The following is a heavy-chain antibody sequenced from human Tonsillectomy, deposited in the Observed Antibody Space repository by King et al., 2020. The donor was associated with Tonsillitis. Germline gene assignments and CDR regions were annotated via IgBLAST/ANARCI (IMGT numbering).Heavy chain of an antibody. D-gene: IGHD4-17*01. CDR3: ARASRGGTVHDY. CDR2: IYYSGIT. V-gene: IGHV4-59*01. J-gene: IGHJ4*02. Sequence: VQLQESGPGLVKPSETLSLTCTVSGGSISYYYWSWIRQPPGKGLEWIGYIYYSGITNYNPSLKSRVTISVDTSKNQFSLKLSSVTAADTAVYYCARASRGGTVHDYWGQGTLVTVSS. CDR1: GGSISYYY.